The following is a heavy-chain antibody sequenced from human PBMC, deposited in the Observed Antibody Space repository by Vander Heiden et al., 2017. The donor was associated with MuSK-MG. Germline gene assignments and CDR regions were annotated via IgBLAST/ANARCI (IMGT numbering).Heavy chain of an antibody. J-gene: IGHJ4*02. CDR1: GYTLTELS. V-gene: IGHV1-24*01. CDR2: FDPEDGET. Sequence: QVQLVQSGAEVKKPGASVKVSCKVSGYTLTELSMHWVRQAPGKGLEWMGGFDPEDGETIYAQKFQGRVTMTEDTSTDTADMELSSLRSEETAVYYCATDLITCGGVIAPLAYWGQGTLVTVSS. D-gene: IGHD3-16*02. CDR3: ATDLITCGGVIAPLAY.